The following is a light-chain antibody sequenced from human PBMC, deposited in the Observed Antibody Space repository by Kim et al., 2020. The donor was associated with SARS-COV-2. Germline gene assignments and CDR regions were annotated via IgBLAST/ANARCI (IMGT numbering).Light chain of an antibody. J-gene: IGLJ3*02. CDR1: NSGSKS. V-gene: IGLV3-21*04. Sequence: APGKTARITCGGNNSGSKSVHWYQQKPGQAPVLVIHYDRDRPSGIPERFSGSNSGNTATLTICRVEAGDEADYYCQVWDSSSDHRVFGGGTQLTVL. CDR3: QVWDSSSDHRV. CDR2: YDR.